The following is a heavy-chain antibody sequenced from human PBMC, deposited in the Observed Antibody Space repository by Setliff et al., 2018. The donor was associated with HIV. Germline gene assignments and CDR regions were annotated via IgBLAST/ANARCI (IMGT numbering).Heavy chain of an antibody. V-gene: IGHV4-34*01. CDR3: ARHQRLPGLQPPYWYFDL. CDR1: GGSLSNSY. D-gene: IGHD6-25*01. CDR2: ISHSGTT. Sequence: SETLSLTCAVYGGSLSNSYYNWIRQPPGKGLEWIGQISHSGTTSYNSSLKSRVVMSVDSSKNQFPLTLTSLTVADTAIYYCARHQRLPGLQPPYWYFDLWGRGTLVTVS. J-gene: IGHJ2*01.